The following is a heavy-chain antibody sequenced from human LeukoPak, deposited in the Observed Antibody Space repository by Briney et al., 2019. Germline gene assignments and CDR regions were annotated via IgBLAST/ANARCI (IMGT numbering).Heavy chain of an antibody. J-gene: IGHJ4*02. V-gene: IGHV4-39*01. Sequence: SETLSLTCTVSGGSISSSSYYWGWIRQPPGKGLEWIGSIYYSGSTYYNPSLKSRVTISVDTSKNQFSPKLSSVTAADTAVYYCARHFESLADYWGQGTLVTVSS. CDR3: ARHFESLADY. D-gene: IGHD3-9*01. CDR1: GGSISSSSYY. CDR2: IYYSGST.